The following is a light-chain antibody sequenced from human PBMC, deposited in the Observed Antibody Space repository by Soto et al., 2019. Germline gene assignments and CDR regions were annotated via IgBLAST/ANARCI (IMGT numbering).Light chain of an antibody. CDR3: QQRSQWPPLT. Sequence: EIVLTQSPGTLSLSPGERATLSCRASQSISNYLAWYQHKPGQAPRLLISDASKRASGVPARFSGSGSGTDFTLTISSLEPEDFAVYYCQQRSQWPPLTFGGGTTVELK. CDR1: QSISNY. V-gene: IGKV3-11*01. CDR2: DAS. J-gene: IGKJ4*01.